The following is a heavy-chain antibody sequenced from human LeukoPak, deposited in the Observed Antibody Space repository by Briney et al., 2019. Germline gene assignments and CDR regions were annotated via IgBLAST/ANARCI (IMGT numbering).Heavy chain of an antibody. CDR1: GFTFSSYS. J-gene: IGHJ4*02. CDR3: ARDTHYYDSSGYYRVFDY. V-gene: IGHV3-48*01. Sequence: GGSLRLSCAASGFTFSSYSMNWVRQAPGKGLEWVSYISSSSSTIYYADSVKGRFTISRDNAKNSLYLQMNSLRAEDTAVYYCARDTHYYDSSGYYRVFDYWGQGTLVTVSS. D-gene: IGHD3-22*01. CDR2: ISSSSSTI.